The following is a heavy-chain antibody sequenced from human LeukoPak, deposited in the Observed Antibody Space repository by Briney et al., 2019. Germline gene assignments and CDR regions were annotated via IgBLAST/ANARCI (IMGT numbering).Heavy chain of an antibody. CDR2: MNLNSGNT. D-gene: IGHD5-18*01. CDR3: ARRMLDTAMVTADAFDI. Sequence: ASVKVSCKASGYTFTSYDINWVRQATGQGLEWMGWMNLNSGNTGYAQKFQGRVTITRNTSISTAYMELSSLRSEDTAVYYCARRMLDTAMVTADAFDIWGQGTMVTVSS. J-gene: IGHJ3*02. CDR1: GYTFTSYD. V-gene: IGHV1-8*03.